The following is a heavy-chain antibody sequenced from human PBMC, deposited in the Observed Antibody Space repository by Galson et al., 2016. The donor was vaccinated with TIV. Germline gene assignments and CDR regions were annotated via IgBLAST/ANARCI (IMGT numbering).Heavy chain of an antibody. V-gene: IGHV4-59*01. CDR3: ARDLGLGAFDI. CDR1: SDSMINYY. D-gene: IGHD7-27*01. J-gene: IGHJ3*02. Sequence: LSLTCTVSSDSMINYYLSWIRQPPGKGLEWIGYISDSGRSNENPSLKSRVTISVDTSKKQISLKLKSVTAADTAMYYRARDLGLGAFDIWGQGTMVTVSS. CDR2: ISDSGRS.